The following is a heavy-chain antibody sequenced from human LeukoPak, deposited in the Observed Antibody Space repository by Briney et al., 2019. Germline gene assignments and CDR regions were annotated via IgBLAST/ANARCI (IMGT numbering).Heavy chain of an antibody. CDR1: GFTFSSYA. D-gene: IGHD5-18*01. J-gene: IGHJ5*02. V-gene: IGHV3-21*01. CDR3: ARVDTAMDYDWFDP. CDR2: ISSSSSYI. Sequence: GGSLRLSCGASGFTFSSYAMSWVRQAPGKGLEWVSSISSSSSYIYYADSVKGRFTISRDNAKNSLYLQMNSLRAEDTAVYYCARVDTAMDYDWFDPWGQGTLVTVSS.